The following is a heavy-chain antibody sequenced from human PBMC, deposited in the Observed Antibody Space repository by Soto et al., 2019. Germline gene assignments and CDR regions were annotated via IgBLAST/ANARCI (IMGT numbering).Heavy chain of an antibody. CDR3: ASMGYHYGSGSYPLDY. Sequence: QVQLQESGPGLVKPSETLSLTCTVSGGSISSYYWTWIRQPPGKGLEWIGFIYNSGSTHYNPSLRSRVTISVDTSKNQFSLKLRPVTAAYTAVYYCASMGYHYGSGSYPLDYWGQGTLVTVSS. CDR1: GGSISSYY. J-gene: IGHJ4*02. CDR2: IYNSGST. V-gene: IGHV4-59*08. D-gene: IGHD3-10*01.